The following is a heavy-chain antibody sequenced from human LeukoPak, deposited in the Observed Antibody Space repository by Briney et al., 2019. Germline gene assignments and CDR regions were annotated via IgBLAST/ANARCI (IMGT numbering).Heavy chain of an antibody. CDR2: INPNSGGT. CDR3: ARGRPANYYDPSATDAFAI. D-gene: IGHD3-22*01. CDR1: GYTFTAYY. V-gene: IGHV1-2*02. J-gene: IGHJ3*02. Sequence: ASVKVSCKASGYTFTAYYMHWVRQAPGQGLEWMGWINPNSGGTNKAQKFQGRVTMTRDTSFSTMYLELSILRSDDTAVYYCARGRPANYYDPSATDAFAIWGQGTMVTVSS.